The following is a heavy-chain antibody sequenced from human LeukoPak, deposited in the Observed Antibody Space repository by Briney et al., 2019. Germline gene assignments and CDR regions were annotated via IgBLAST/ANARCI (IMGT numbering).Heavy chain of an antibody. CDR1: GFTFSDYN. D-gene: IGHD3-9*01. J-gene: IGHJ6*02. Sequence: GGSLRLSRAASGFTFSDYNMNWVRQAPGKGLEWVSYITNGGSTIHHADSVKGRFTISRDNAKKTLYLQMNSLRAEDTAVYYCARSIGLTGGGVDVWGQGTTVTVSS. V-gene: IGHV3-11*01. CDR3: ARSIGLTGGGVDV. CDR2: ITNGGSTI.